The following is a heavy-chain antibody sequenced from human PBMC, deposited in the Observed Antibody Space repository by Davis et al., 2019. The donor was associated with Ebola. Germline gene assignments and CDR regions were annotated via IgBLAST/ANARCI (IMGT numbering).Heavy chain of an antibody. Sequence: PGGSLRPSCPASGFTFNIFATHCVRQAPGRGLEWVAFVRSHGSDDHYADSVKGRFTISRDNSKNTLYLQMNSLRPEDTAVYYCARDSDDYSFDYWGQGTLVTVSS. V-gene: IGHV3-30*02. CDR2: VRSHGSDD. CDR3: ARDSDDYSFDY. J-gene: IGHJ4*02. D-gene: IGHD4-11*01. CDR1: GFTFNIFA.